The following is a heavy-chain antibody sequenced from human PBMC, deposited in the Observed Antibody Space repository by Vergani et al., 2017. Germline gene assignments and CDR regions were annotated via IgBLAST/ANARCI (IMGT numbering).Heavy chain of an antibody. CDR1: GYSITSNYY. D-gene: IGHD2-2*01. J-gene: IGHJ4*02. Sequence: QVQLQESGPGLVKPSETLSLTCAVSGYSITSNYYWGWIRQPPGKGLEWIGGISHSGNTYYNPSLKTLVTISADTSKNRFSLKLSPVTAADTAVYYCTRRGSRYDSVVVPAFDCWGQGTLVTVSS. CDR2: ISHSGNT. V-gene: IGHV4-38-2*01. CDR3: TRRGSRYDSVVVPAFDC.